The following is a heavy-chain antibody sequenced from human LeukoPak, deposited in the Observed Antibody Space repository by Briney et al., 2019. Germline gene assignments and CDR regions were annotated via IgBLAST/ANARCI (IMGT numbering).Heavy chain of an antibody. V-gene: IGHV3-23*01. CDR1: GFTFSSYA. D-gene: IGHD2-8*01. CDR2: ISGSGGST. J-gene: IGHJ4*02. CDR3: AKARYCTNGVCYLFDY. Sequence: GGSLRLSCAASGFTFSSYAMNWVRQAPGKGLEWVSAISGSGGSTYYADSVKGRFTISRDNSKNTLYLQMNSLRAEDTAVYYCAKARYCTNGVCYLFDYWGQGTLVTVSS.